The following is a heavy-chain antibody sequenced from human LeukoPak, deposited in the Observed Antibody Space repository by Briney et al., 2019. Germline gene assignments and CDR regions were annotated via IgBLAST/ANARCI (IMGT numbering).Heavy chain of an antibody. CDR3: ARQETSDVRDHYYGMDV. J-gene: IGHJ6*02. D-gene: IGHD6-6*01. V-gene: IGHV4-39*01. CDR2: IYYDGST. Sequence: SETLSLTCTVSGGSISSSSYYWGWIRQPPGKGLEWIGNIYYDGSTYYNPSLKSRLTISIDTSKNQFSLKLSSVTATDTAVYYCARQETSDVRDHYYGMDVWGQGTAVTVSS. CDR1: GGSISSSSYY.